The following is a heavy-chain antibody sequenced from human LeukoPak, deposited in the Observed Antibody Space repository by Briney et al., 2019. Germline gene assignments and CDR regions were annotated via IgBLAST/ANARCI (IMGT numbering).Heavy chain of an antibody. D-gene: IGHD6-19*01. J-gene: IGHJ3*02. CDR2: INPNSGGT. CDR3: ARVSSIAVAGREAFDI. CDR1: GYTFTGYY. V-gene: IGHV1-2*02. Sequence: RASVKVSCKASGYTFTGYYMHWVRQAPGQGLEWMGWINPNSGGTNYAQKFQGRVTMTRDTSISTAYMELSRLRSDDTAVYYCARVSSIAVAGREAFDIWGQGTMVTVSS.